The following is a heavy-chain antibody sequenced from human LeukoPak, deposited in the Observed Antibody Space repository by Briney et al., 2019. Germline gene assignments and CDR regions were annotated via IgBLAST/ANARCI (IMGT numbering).Heavy chain of an antibody. CDR1: GFTFSSYS. V-gene: IGHV3-21*01. J-gene: IGHJ6*03. CDR3: ARISRDYYYYYMDV. Sequence: PGGSLRLSCAASGFTFSSYSMNWVRQAPGKGLEWVSSISSSSSYIYYADSVKGRFTISRDNAKNSLYLQMNSLRAEDTAVYYCARISRDYYYYYMDVWGKETTVTVSS. CDR2: ISSSSSYI.